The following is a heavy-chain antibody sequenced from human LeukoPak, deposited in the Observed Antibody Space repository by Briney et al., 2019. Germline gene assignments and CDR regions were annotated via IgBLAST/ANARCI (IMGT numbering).Heavy chain of an antibody. J-gene: IGHJ6*03. CDR2: INHSGST. D-gene: IGHD5-24*01. V-gene: IGHV4-34*01. CDR1: RGSFSGYY. Sequence: PSETLSLTCAVYRGSFSGYYWSWIRQPPGKGLEWIGEINHSGSTNYNPSLKSRVTISVDTSKNQFSLKLSSVTAADTAVYYCARGRDGYNYGHYYYYMDVWGKGTTVTVSS. CDR3: ARGRDGYNYGHYYYYMDV.